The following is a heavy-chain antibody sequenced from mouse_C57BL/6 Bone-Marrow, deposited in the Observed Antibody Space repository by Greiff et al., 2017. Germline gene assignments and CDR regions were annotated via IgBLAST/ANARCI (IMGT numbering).Heavy chain of an antibody. CDR1: GFTFSSYT. Sequence: DVMLVESGGGLVKPGGSLKLSCAASGFTFSSYTMSWVRQTPEKRLEWVATISGGGGNTYYPDSVKGRFTISRDNAKNTLYLQMSSLRSEDTALYYCAREGQLRPFDYWGQGTTLTVSS. J-gene: IGHJ2*01. D-gene: IGHD3-2*02. CDR2: ISGGGGNT. V-gene: IGHV5-9*01. CDR3: AREGQLRPFDY.